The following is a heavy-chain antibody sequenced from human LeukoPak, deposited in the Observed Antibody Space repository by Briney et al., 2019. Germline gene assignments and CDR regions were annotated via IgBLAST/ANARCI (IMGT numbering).Heavy chain of an antibody. V-gene: IGHV4-34*01. Sequence: SETLSLTCAVYGGSFSGYYWSWIRQPPGKGLEWIGEINHSGSTNYNPSLKSRVTISVDTSKNQFPLKLSSVTAADTAVYYCARGRLLWSQTGYYYMDVWGKGTTVSVSS. J-gene: IGHJ6*03. CDR2: INHSGST. CDR1: GGSFSGYY. D-gene: IGHD3-10*01. CDR3: ARGRLLWSQTGYYYMDV.